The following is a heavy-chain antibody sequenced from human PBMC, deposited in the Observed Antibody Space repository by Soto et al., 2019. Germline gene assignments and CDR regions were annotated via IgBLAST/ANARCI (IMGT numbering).Heavy chain of an antibody. Sequence: QVQLVESGGGVVQPGRSLRLSCAASGFTFRNYGMHWVRQAPGKGLEWVAVMSDDGNNKYSAPSVEGRFIISRDNSKNTLYLQMNSLRHEDTAVYYCAKGGGFSFGTNDAFDIWGQGTMVTVSS. CDR1: GFTFRNYG. V-gene: IGHV3-30*18. D-gene: IGHD3-3*01. CDR3: AKGGGFSFGTNDAFDI. J-gene: IGHJ3*02. CDR2: MSDDGNNK.